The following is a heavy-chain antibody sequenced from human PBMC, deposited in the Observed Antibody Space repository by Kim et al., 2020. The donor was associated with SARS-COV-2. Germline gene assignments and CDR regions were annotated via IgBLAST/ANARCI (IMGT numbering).Heavy chain of an antibody. CDR3: AASLSIVGTTTFDF. CDR2: IHNSGTI. V-gene: IGHV4-61*01. D-gene: IGHD1-26*01. CDR1: GASVSSVTYY. J-gene: IGHJ4*02. Sequence: SETLSLTCTVSGASVSSVTYYWSWLRQPPGKGLEWIGEIHNSGTIKYNPSLKSRVTTLVDTSKNQFSLKLTSVTGADAAVYFCAASLSIVGTTTFDFWGQGTLVTVSS.